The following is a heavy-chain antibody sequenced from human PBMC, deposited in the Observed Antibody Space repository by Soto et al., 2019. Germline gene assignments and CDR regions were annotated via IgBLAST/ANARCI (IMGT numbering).Heavy chain of an antibody. Sequence: GGSLRLSCAASGFTFDDYAMHWVRQAPGKGLEWVSGISWNSGSIGYADSVKGRFTISRDNAKNSLYLQMNSLRAEDTALYYCATTRGVFDAFDIWGQGTMVTVSS. CDR3: ATTRGVFDAFDI. J-gene: IGHJ3*02. CDR1: GFTFDDYA. V-gene: IGHV3-9*01. CDR2: ISWNSGSI. D-gene: IGHD6-13*01.